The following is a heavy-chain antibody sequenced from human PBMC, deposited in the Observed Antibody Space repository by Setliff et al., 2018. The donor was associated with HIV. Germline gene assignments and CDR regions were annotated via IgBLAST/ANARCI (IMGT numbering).Heavy chain of an antibody. Sequence: SETLSLTCTVSGGSISSYYWSWIRQPAGKRLEFIGRISAAGTINYNPSLRSRVTLSVDTSENQFSPTVNSVTAADTAMYFCARDEGRATGSWWDQSASWYLDYWGHGILVTVS. CDR2: ISAAGTI. CDR1: GGSISSYY. CDR3: ARDEGRATGSWWDQSASWYLDY. D-gene: IGHD6-13*01. V-gene: IGHV4-4*07. J-gene: IGHJ4*01.